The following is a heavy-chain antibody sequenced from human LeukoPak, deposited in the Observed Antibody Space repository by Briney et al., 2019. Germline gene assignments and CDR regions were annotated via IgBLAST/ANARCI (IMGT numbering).Heavy chain of an antibody. Sequence: GESLKISFKGSGYSFTNFWIGWVRQMPGKGLEWMGIIYPGDSDTRYSPSFQGQVTISADKSISTAYLQWSSLKASDTAMYYCARRTVLNYFDYWGQGTLVTVSS. J-gene: IGHJ4*02. CDR2: IYPGDSDT. D-gene: IGHD4-17*01. CDR3: ARRTVLNYFDY. CDR1: GYSFTNFW. V-gene: IGHV5-51*01.